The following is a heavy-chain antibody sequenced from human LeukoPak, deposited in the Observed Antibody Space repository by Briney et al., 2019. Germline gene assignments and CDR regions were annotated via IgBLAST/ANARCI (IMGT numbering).Heavy chain of an antibody. D-gene: IGHD2-15*01. J-gene: IGHJ6*02. V-gene: IGHV1-69*04. CDR3: ARTLLRMDV. Sequence: SVKVSCKASGGTFSSFVITWVRQVPGQGLEWMGKIIPYLNIPDYAQKFQGRVTITADKSTSTAYMEVSDLRSEDTAVYYCARTLLRMDVWGQGTTVTVSS. CDR1: GGTFSSFV. CDR2: IIPYLNIP.